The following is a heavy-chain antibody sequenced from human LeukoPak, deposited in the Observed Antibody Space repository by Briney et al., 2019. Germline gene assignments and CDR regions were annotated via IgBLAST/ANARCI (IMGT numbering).Heavy chain of an antibody. Sequence: VASVKVSCKASGYSFTGYYMHWVRQAPGQGLEWMGWINPNSGGTNYTQKFQGRVTMTRDTSISTAYMELSSLRSDDTAVYYCARNHIASFDYWGQGTLVTVSS. CDR1: GYSFTGYY. J-gene: IGHJ4*02. V-gene: IGHV1-2*02. D-gene: IGHD6-13*01. CDR3: ARNHIASFDY. CDR2: INPNSGGT.